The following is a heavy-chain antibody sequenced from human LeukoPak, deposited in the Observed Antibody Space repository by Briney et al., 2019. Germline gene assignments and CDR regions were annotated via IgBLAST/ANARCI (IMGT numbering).Heavy chain of an antibody. V-gene: IGHV3-48*03. CDR2: ISSSGTTT. D-gene: IGHD1-26*01. J-gene: IGHJ4*02. CDR3: ARDEVGATTEFDY. Sequence: GGSLRLSCAASGFTFSNYEMNWVRQAPGKGLEWVSYISSSGTTTYYADSVKGRFTISRDNARNSLYLQMNRLRAEDTAVYYCARDEVGATTEFDYWGQGTLVTVSS. CDR1: GFTFSNYE.